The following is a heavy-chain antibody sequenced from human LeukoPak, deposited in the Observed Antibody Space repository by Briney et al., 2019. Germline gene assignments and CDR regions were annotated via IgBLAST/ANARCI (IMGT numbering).Heavy chain of an antibody. V-gene: IGHV4-4*07. D-gene: IGHD2-2*01. J-gene: IGHJ6*02. Sequence: SETLSLTCTVSGGSISSYYWSWIRQPAGKGPEWIGRIYTSGSTNYNPSLKSRVTMSVDTSKNQFSLKLGSVTAADTAVYYCARSARLVPAAMMDVWGQGTTVTASS. CDR2: IYTSGST. CDR3: ARSARLVPAAMMDV. CDR1: GGSISSYY.